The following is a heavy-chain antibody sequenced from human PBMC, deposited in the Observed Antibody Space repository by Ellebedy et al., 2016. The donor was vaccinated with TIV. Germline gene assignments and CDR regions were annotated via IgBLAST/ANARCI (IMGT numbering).Heavy chain of an antibody. CDR2: YRHHDDSK. CDR1: GFSFSTFD. V-gene: IGHV3-23*01. Sequence: GESLKISXAASGFSFSTFDMSWVRQAPGKGLEWVSVYRHHDDSKHYGDSVKGRFTISRDNSRSTLYLQMNSLRVEDTAVYYCARALFGGHDYWGQGALVTVSS. J-gene: IGHJ4*02. D-gene: IGHD4-23*01. CDR3: ARALFGGHDY.